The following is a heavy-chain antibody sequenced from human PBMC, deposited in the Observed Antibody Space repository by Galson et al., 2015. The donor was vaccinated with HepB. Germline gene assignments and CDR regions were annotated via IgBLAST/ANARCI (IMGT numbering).Heavy chain of an antibody. CDR2: IIPIFGTA. CDR3: ARVPFNYDILTGYAYYFDY. D-gene: IGHD3-9*01. CDR1: GGTFSSYA. V-gene: IGHV1-69*13. J-gene: IGHJ4*02. Sequence: SVKVSCKASGGTFSSYAISWVRQAPGQGLEWMGGIIPIFGTANYAQKFQGRVTITADESTSTAYMELSSLRSEDTAVYYCARVPFNYDILTGYAYYFDYWGQGTLVTVSS.